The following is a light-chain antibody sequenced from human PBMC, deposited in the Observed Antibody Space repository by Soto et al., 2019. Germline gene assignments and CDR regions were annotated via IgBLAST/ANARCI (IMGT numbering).Light chain of an antibody. V-gene: IGLV2-18*02. J-gene: IGLJ1*01. CDR2: EVN. CDR3: NSFTTSSTYV. Sequence: QSALTQPASVSGSPGQSITISCTGSSSDIGSYNRVSWYQQPPGTAPKLIIYEVNNRPSGVPDRFSGSKSGNTASLTISGLQADDEADYYCNSFTTSSTYVFGPGTKVTV. CDR1: SSDIGSYNR.